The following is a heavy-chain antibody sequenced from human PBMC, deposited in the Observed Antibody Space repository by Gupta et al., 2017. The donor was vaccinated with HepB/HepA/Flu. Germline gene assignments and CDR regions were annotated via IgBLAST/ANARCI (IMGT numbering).Heavy chain of an antibody. CDR2: ISWNSGSI. J-gene: IGHJ4*02. V-gene: IGHV3-9*01. D-gene: IGHD5-24*01. Sequence: EVQLEESGGGLVQPGGSLRLSCAASRFGFDDYAMHWVRQTPGKGLEWVSGISWNSGSINYADSVKGRFIISRDNAKNSLYLQMNSLRPEDTALYYCAKDIRDGYNGALEYWGQGTLVTVSS. CDR1: RFGFDDYA. CDR3: AKDIRDGYNGALEY.